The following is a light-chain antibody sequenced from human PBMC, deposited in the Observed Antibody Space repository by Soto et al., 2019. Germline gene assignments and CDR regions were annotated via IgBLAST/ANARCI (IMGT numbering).Light chain of an antibody. CDR2: TAS. Sequence: DIQMTQSPSSLSASVGDRVTITCRASQGIGNNLAWYQQKPGKVPKVLIYTASTLHSGVPSRFSCSGSGTDFTLTINSLQPEDVATYFCQKYDSVPWSFGQGTRVEI. V-gene: IGKV1-27*01. CDR1: QGIGNN. CDR3: QKYDSVPWS. J-gene: IGKJ1*01.